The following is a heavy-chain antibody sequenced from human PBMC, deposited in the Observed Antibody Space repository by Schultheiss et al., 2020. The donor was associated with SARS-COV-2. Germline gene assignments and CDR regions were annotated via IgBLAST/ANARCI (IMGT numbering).Heavy chain of an antibody. CDR1: GFTFSDYY. Sequence: GGSLRLSCAASGFTFSDYYMSWIRQAPGKGLEWVSYISSSGSTIYYADSVKGRFTISRDNSKNTLYLQMNSLRAEDTAVYYCAKSKDLGYCSSTSCYTFDYWGQGTLVTVSS. V-gene: IGHV3-11*01. D-gene: IGHD2-2*02. J-gene: IGHJ4*02. CDR2: ISSSGSTI. CDR3: AKSKDLGYCSSTSCYTFDY.